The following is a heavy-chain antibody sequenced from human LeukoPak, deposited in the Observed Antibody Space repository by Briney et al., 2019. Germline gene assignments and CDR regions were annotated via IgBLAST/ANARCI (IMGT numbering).Heavy chain of an antibody. J-gene: IGHJ5*02. Sequence: GGSLRLSCAASGVIISSYAMSWVRQAPGKGLEWVSAINGRGDNTYYADFVKGRFTISRDNSKSTVYLQMNSLSTEDTAVYYCAKDRVSPGFNWFDPWGQGTLVTVSS. CDR1: GVIISSYA. CDR3: AKDRVSPGFNWFDP. D-gene: IGHD2/OR15-2a*01. V-gene: IGHV3-23*01. CDR2: INGRGDNT.